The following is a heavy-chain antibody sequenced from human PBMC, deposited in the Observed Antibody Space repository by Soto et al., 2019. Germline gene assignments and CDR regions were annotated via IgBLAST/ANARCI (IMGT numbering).Heavy chain of an antibody. CDR1: GYSFTSYW. D-gene: IGHD6-6*01. CDR3: ARPRIAARGNYYGRDV. J-gene: IGHJ6*02. CDR2: IYPGDSDT. V-gene: IGHV5-51*01. Sequence: HGVPLTISCKGSGYSFTSYWIGWMRPMPGKGLEWMGIIYPGDSDTRYSPSFQGQVTISADKSISTAYLQWSSLKASDTAMYYCARPRIAARGNYYGRDVWGQGTTVTVSS.